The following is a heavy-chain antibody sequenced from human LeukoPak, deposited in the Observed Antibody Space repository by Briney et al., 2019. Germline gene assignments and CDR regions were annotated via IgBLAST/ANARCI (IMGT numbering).Heavy chain of an antibody. V-gene: IGHV4-4*07. CDR3: ARDQKGYCSSTSCYKYNWFDP. Sequence: SETLSLTCTVSGGSISSYYWSWIRQPAGKGLEWIGRIYTSGSTNYKPSLKSRVTISVDTSKNQFSLKLSSVTAADTAVYYCARDQKGYCSSTSCYKYNWFDPWGQGTLVTVSS. J-gene: IGHJ5*02. CDR2: IYTSGST. D-gene: IGHD2-2*02. CDR1: GGSISSYY.